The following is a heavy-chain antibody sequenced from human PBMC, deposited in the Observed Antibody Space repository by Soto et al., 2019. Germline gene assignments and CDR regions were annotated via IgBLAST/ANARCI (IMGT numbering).Heavy chain of an antibody. CDR1: GFTFSSYW. D-gene: IGHD5-12*01. CDR3: ARERGYSGYEFAY. J-gene: IGHJ4*02. CDR2: IDSHGSYT. V-gene: IGHV3-74*01. Sequence: GGSLRLSCAASGFTFSSYWMHWVRQTPEKGLVWVSHIDSHGSYTTYADSVKGRFTISRDNAKNTLYLQMNSLRAEDTAVYYCARERGYSGYEFAYWSQGTLVLVSS.